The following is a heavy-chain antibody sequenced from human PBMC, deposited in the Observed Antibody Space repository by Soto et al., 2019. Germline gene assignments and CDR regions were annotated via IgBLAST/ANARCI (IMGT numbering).Heavy chain of an antibody. Sequence: GGSLSLSCAASGFNVSTKYMSWVRQAPGKGLEWVSVIYSGGSTFYADSVRGRFTISRDNSKNTVNLQMNSLRAEDTAVYYCARDPWAADYWGQGTLVTVSS. CDR1: GFNVSTKY. CDR2: IYSGGST. CDR3: ARDPWAADY. D-gene: IGHD3-16*01. J-gene: IGHJ4*02. V-gene: IGHV3-66*01.